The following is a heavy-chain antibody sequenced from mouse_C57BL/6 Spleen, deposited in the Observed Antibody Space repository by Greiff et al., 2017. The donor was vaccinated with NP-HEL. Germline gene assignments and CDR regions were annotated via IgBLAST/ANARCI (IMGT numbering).Heavy chain of an antibody. CDR1: GYSFTGYY. Sequence: QLQQSGPELVKPGASVKISCKASGYSFTGYYMNWVKQSPEKSLEWIGEINPSTGGTTYNQKFKAKATLTVDKSSSTAYMQLKSLTSEDSAVYYCARSAQATDYWGQGTTLTVSS. CDR2: INPSTGGT. D-gene: IGHD3-2*02. V-gene: IGHV1-42*01. J-gene: IGHJ2*01. CDR3: ARSAQATDY.